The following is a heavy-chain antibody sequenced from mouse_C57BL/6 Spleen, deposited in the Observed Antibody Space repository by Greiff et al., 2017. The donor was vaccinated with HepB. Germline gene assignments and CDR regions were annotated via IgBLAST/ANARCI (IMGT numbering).Heavy chain of an antibody. V-gene: IGHV1-15*01. Sequence: VQLQESGAELVRPGASVTLSCKASGYTFTDYEMHWVKQTPVHGLEWIGAIDPETGGTAYNQKFKGKAILTADKSSSTAYMELRSLTSEDSAVYYCTRRGYGSRGYFDVWGTGTTVTVSS. J-gene: IGHJ1*03. D-gene: IGHD1-1*01. CDR1: GYTFTDYE. CDR3: TRRGYGSRGYFDV. CDR2: IDPETGGT.